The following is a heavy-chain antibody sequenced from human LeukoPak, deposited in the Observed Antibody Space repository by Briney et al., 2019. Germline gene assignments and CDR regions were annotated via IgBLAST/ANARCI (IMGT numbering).Heavy chain of an antibody. CDR2: IYHSGST. Sequence: SETLSLTCTVSGGSVSSSSYYSGWIRQHPGKGLEWLGSIYHSGSTYYNPSLKSRVTISVDTSKNQFSLKLSSVTAADTAVYYCARRGGEFSLRYFDYWGQGTLVTVSS. J-gene: IGHJ4*02. CDR1: GGSVSSSSYY. V-gene: IGHV4-39*01. CDR3: ARRGGEFSLRYFDY. D-gene: IGHD3-16*02.